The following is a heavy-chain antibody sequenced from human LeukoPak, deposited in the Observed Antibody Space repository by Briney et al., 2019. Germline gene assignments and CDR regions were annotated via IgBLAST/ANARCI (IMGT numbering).Heavy chain of an antibody. CDR3: ARGIAGRIATFGVIRGRYFDY. V-gene: IGHV3-48*01. CDR2: IGSSATVT. CDR1: GFTFSNFG. Sequence: PGGSLRLSCAASGFTFSNFGLNWVRQAPGRGLEWVSYIGSSATVTNYADAVEGRFTISRDNAAKSLYLQMDSLRVEDTAVYYCARGIAGRIATFGVIRGRYFDYWGQGTLVAVSS. J-gene: IGHJ4*02. D-gene: IGHD3-3*01.